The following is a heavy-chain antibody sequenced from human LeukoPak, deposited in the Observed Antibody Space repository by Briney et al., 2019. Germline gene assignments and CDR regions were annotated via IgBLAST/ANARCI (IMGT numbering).Heavy chain of an antibody. CDR2: IIPIFGTA. V-gene: IGHV1-69*05. CDR1: GGTFSSYA. CDR3: ARGYYYDSSGSMGYFDY. Sequence: SVKVSCKASGGTFSSYAISWVRQAPGQGPEWMGGIIPIFGTANYAQKFQGRVTITTDESTSTAYMELSSLRSEDTAVYYCARGYYYDSSGSMGYFDYWGQGTLVTVSS. J-gene: IGHJ4*02. D-gene: IGHD3-22*01.